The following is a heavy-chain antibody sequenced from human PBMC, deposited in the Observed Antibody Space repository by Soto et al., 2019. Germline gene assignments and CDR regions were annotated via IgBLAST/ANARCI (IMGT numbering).Heavy chain of an antibody. CDR1: GFTFSSYA. CDR3: AKALGELSPESNDY. D-gene: IGHD3-16*02. J-gene: IGHJ4*02. CDR2: IAYDGSDK. V-gene: IGHV3-30*18. Sequence: QVQLVESGGGVVQPGRSLRLSCAASGFTFSSYAMHWVRQAPGQGLEWVAVIAYDGSDKDYADSVKGRFTISRDNSKNTLNLQMNSLRADDTAVYYCAKALGELSPESNDYWGQGTLITVSS.